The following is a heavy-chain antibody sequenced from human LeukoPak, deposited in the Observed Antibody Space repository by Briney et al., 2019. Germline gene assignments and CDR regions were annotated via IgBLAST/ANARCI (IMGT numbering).Heavy chain of an antibody. CDR1: GGSTRSGRHH. J-gene: IGHJ6*03. V-gene: IGHV4-39*07. CDR3: ARDLGGYPFFMDV. Sequence: PSETLSLTCSVSGGSTRSGRHHWAWVRQPPGKGLEFIGSLDESGRPYYNAPLKSRVTISEDSSGKQFSLNLSSVTAADTAVYYCARDLGGYPFFMDVWGRGTTLIVSS. D-gene: IGHD2-15*01. CDR2: LDESGRP.